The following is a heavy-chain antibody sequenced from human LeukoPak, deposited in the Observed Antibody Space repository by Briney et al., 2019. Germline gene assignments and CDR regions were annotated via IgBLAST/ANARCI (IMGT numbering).Heavy chain of an antibody. V-gene: IGHV3-23*01. Sequence: GGSLRLSCAAYGFTVNSHAMSWVRQIPGKGLEWVSSVTADGTNTHFADSVKGRFTISRDNSKNTLYLHMNSLRVDDTAVYFCAYYDSSGYYYGRLRYWGQGTPVTVSS. CDR1: GFTVNSHA. J-gene: IGHJ4*02. CDR3: AYYDSSGYYYGRLRY. CDR2: VTADGTNT. D-gene: IGHD3-22*01.